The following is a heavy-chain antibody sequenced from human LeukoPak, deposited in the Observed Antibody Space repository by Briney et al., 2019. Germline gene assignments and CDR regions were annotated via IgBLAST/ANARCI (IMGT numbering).Heavy chain of an antibody. CDR1: GFTFSSYS. Sequence: GGSLRLSCAASGFTFSSYSMNWVRQAPGKGLEWVSSISSSSSYIYYADSVKGRFTISRDNTKNSLYLQMDSLRTEDTALYYCAKDISIVLAGESPDYWGQGTLVTVSS. CDR2: ISSSSSYI. CDR3: AKDISIVLAGESPDY. D-gene: IGHD2-8*02. J-gene: IGHJ4*02. V-gene: IGHV3-21*04.